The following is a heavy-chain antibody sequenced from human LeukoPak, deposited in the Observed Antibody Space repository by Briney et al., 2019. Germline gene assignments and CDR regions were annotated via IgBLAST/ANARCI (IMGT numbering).Heavy chain of an antibody. D-gene: IGHD6-6*01. V-gene: IGHV4-39*01. J-gene: IGHJ5*02. Sequence: SETLSLTCTVSGGSISSSSYYWGWIRQPPGKGLEWIGSIYYSGSTYYNPSLKSRVTISVDTSKNQFSLKLSSVIAADTAVYHCARGVLDSGSSGLRWFDPWGQGTLVTVST. CDR2: IYYSGST. CDR1: GGSISSSSYY. CDR3: ARGVLDSGSSGLRWFDP.